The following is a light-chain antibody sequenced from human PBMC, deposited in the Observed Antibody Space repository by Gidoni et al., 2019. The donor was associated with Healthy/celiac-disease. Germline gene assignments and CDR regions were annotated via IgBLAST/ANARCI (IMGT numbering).Light chain of an antibody. J-gene: IGKJ3*01. CDR2: GAS. Sequence: DIVMTQSPATLSVSPGERATLPCRASQSVSSNLAWYQQKPGQAPRLLIYGASTRATGIPARFSGSGSGTEFTLTISSLQSEDFAVYYCQQYNNWPFTFGPETKVDIK. CDR3: QQYNNWPFT. V-gene: IGKV3-15*01. CDR1: QSVSSN.